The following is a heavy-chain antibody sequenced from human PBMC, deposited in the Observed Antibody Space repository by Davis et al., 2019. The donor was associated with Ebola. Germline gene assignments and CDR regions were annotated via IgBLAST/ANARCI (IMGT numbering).Heavy chain of an antibody. D-gene: IGHD1-26*01. J-gene: IGHJ4*02. V-gene: IGHV3-74*01. CDR3: GGAWD. CDR2: VNLDGSGT. CDR1: GFTFSNYW. Sequence: GESLKIPCAASGFTFSNYWMHWVRQTPGKGLVWVSRVNLDGSGTSYADSVRGRFTISRDNAKNMLFLQMNSLRADDTAVYYCGGAWDWGQGTLVTVSS.